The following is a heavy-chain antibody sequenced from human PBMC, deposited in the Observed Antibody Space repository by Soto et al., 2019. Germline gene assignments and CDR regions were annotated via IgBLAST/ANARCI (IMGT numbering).Heavy chain of an antibody. V-gene: IGHV1-18*01. CDR2: ISGYDGHT. CDR1: GYSFTTYG. D-gene: IGHD6-6*01. Sequence: QVQLVQSGPEVRKPGASVEVSCKTSGYSFTTYGISWVRQAPGQGLEWMGWISGYDGHTNYVQKLQGRVTMSTDTSTTTAYMELRSLRSDDTAVYYCGRVGSSSSPIDYWGPGTLVTVSS. J-gene: IGHJ4*02. CDR3: GRVGSSSSPIDY.